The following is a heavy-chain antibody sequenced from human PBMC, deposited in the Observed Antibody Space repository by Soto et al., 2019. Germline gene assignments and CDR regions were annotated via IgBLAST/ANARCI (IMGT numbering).Heavy chain of an antibody. J-gene: IGHJ4*02. CDR1: GYTFTSYA. D-gene: IGHD5-18*01. Sequence: ASVKVSCKASGYTFTSYAMHWVRQAPGQRLEWMGWINAGNGNTKYSQKFQGRVTITRDTSASTAYMELSSLRSEDTAVYYCARGYDTAMIADYWGQGTLVTVSS. CDR2: INAGNGNT. V-gene: IGHV1-3*01. CDR3: ARGYDTAMIADY.